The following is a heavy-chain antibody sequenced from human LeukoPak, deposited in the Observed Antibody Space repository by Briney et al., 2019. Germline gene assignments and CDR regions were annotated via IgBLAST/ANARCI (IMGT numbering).Heavy chain of an antibody. D-gene: IGHD3-3*01. CDR2: ISGSGGST. Sequence: PGASLRLSCAASGFSFSSYALTWVRQGPRKGLEWVSTISGSGGSTYYADSVKGRFTISRDNSKNTLYLQMNSLRAEDTAVYHCAKAPLYDFWSGCYFDYWGQGTLVTVSS. V-gene: IGHV3-23*01. J-gene: IGHJ4*02. CDR1: GFSFSSYA. CDR3: AKAPLYDFWSGCYFDY.